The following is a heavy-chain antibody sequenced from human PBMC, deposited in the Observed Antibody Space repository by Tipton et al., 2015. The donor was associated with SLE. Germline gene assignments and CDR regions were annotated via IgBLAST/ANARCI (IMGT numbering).Heavy chain of an antibody. V-gene: IGHV4-39*07. D-gene: IGHD3-3*01. J-gene: IGHJ4*02. CDR1: GGSISSNNYC. CDR3: ARGFYYDFWSAYHNEKGPKTYYFDY. Sequence: TLSLTCSVSGGSISSNNYCWAWIRQPPGKGLEWIGSIDYRGSTTYSPSLRSRVMISVDTSTNRLSLNLASVTAADTAIYFCARGFYYDFWSAYHNEKGPKTYYFDYWGQGSLVTVSS. CDR2: IDYRGST.